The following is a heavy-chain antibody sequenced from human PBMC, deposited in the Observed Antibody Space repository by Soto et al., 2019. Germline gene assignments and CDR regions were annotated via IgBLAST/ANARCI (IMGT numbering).Heavy chain of an antibody. D-gene: IGHD3-10*01. V-gene: IGHV1-18*01. Sequence: HLVQSGPEVKKPGASVTVSCKTSGDTFTNFGLSWVRQAPGQGLELMGWIATYNSNRNLAQKFQARLTLTTDTSTSTAFMELKRLGYDDSAVYYCARVVRGVVNWFDPWGQGTLVTVSS. CDR2: IATYNSNR. CDR1: GDTFTNFG. CDR3: ARVVRGVVNWFDP. J-gene: IGHJ5*02.